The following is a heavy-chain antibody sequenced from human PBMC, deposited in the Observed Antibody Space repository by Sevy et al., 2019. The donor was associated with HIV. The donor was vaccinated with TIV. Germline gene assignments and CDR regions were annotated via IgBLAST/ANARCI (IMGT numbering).Heavy chain of an antibody. Sequence: ASVKVSCKASGYTLTGYYMHWVRQAPGQGLEWMGWINPNSGGTNYAQKFQGRVTMTRDTSISTAYMELSRLRSDDTAVYYCARAGDYYYYGMDVWGQGTTVTVSS. D-gene: IGHD7-27*01. CDR2: INPNSGGT. CDR3: ARAGDYYYYGMDV. J-gene: IGHJ6*02. CDR1: GYTLTGYY. V-gene: IGHV1-2*02.